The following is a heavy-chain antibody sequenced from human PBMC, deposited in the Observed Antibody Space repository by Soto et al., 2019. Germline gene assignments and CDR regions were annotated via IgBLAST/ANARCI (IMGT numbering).Heavy chain of an antibody. V-gene: IGHV3-33*01. D-gene: IGHD3-22*01. J-gene: IGHJ4*02. CDR1: GFTFSSYG. CDR2: IWYDGSNK. CDR3: ARDQGYYDSSGHDY. Sequence: GGSLRLSCAASGFTFSSYGMHWVRQAPGKGLEWVAVIWYDGSNKYYADSVKGRFTISRDNSKNTLYLQMNSLRAEDTAVYYCARDQGYYDSSGHDYWGQGTLVTVSS.